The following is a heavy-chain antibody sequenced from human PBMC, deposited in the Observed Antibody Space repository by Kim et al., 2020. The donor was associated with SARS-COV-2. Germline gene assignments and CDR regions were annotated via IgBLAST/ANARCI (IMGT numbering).Heavy chain of an antibody. CDR1: GFTFSSYG. J-gene: IGHJ6*02. D-gene: IGHD2-21*01. CDR3: ARAPYCGRDYYSGRDA. V-gene: IGHV3-33*01. Sequence: GGSLRLSCATSGFTFSSYGIHWVRQAPGKGLEWVAFIWHDGNDKNYADSVKGRFTVSRNNSKKTLYLQMNSLRVEDTAVYYCARAPYCGRDYYSGRDAWGQGTTVTVSS. CDR2: IWHDGNDK.